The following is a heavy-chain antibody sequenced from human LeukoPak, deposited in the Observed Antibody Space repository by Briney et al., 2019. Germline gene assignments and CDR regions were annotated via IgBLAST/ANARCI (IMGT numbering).Heavy chain of an antibody. Sequence: PSETLSLTCAVSSYSISSDYYWGWIRQPAGKGLEWIGRIYTSGSTNYNPSPKSRVTMSVDTSKNQFSLKLSSVTAADTAVYYCARSLRSITIFGVVTSFDYWGQGTLVAVSS. CDR3: ARSLRSITIFGVVTSFDY. J-gene: IGHJ4*02. CDR2: IYTSGST. V-gene: IGHV4-4*07. CDR1: SYSISSDYY. D-gene: IGHD3-3*01.